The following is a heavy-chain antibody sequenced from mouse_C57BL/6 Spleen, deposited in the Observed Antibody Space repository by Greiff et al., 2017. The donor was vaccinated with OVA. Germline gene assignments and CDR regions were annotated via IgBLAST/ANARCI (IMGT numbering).Heavy chain of an antibody. Sequence: QVQLKESGAELVRPGTSVKVSCKASGYAFTNYLIEWVKQRPGQGLEWIGVINPGSGGTNYNEKFKGKATLTADQSSSTAYMQLSSLTSEDSAVYCGARQLRETTYGGQGTLVTVSA. D-gene: IGHD3-2*02. V-gene: IGHV1-54*01. CDR1: GYAFTNYL. J-gene: IGHJ3*01. CDR3: ARQLRETTY. CDR2: INPGSGGT.